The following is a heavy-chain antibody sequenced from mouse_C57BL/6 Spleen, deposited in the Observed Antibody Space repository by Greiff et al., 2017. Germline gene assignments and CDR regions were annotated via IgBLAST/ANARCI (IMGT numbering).Heavy chain of an antibody. CDR3: ARDGYGYPAY. J-gene: IGHJ3*01. Sequence: VKVVESGPGLVQPSQSLSITCTVSGFSLTSYGVHWVRQSPGKGLEWLGVIWSGGSADYNAAFISRLSISKDNSKSQVFFKMNSLQADDTAIYYCARDGYGYPAYWGQGTLVTVSA. CDR2: IWSGGSA. CDR1: GFSLTSYG. V-gene: IGHV2-2*01. D-gene: IGHD1-1*02.